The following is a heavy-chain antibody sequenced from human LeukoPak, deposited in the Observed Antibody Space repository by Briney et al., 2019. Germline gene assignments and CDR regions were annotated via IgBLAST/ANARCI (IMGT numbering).Heavy chain of an antibody. D-gene: IGHD6-13*01. J-gene: IGHJ4*02. CDR3: AKSMGSISWYGEDY. CDR2: ISYDGIYK. CDR1: GFTFSSYG. Sequence: PGGSLRLSCAASGFTFSSYGMHWVRQAPGKGLEWVAVISYDGIYKYYADSVKGRFTISRDNSKNTLYVQMNSLRAEDTAVYYCAKSMGSISWYGEDYWGQRTLVTVSP. V-gene: IGHV3-30*18.